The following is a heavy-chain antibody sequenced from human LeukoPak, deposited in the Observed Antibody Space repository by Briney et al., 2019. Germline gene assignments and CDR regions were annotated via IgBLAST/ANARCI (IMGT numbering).Heavy chain of an antibody. CDR2: IYYSGST. V-gene: IGHV4-59*01. J-gene: IGHJ4*02. Sequence: SETLSLTCTVSGGSISSYYWSWIRQPPGKGLEWIGYIYYSGSTNYNPSLKSRVTVSVDTSKNQFSLKLSSVTAADTAVYYCARGDYDAYFDYWGQGTLVTVSS. CDR3: ARGDYDAYFDY. CDR1: GGSISSYY. D-gene: IGHD4/OR15-4a*01.